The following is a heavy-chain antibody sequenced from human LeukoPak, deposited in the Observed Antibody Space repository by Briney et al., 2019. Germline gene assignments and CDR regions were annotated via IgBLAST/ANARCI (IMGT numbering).Heavy chain of an antibody. CDR1: GFAFSSYA. Sequence: GGSLRLSCAASGFAFSSYAMRWVRQAPGKGLEWVASISSSGSYTYYVDSLKGRFTISRDNAKNSLYLQMNNLRAEDSAVYYCARDYGSQDTGTCTWGQGALVTVSS. J-gene: IGHJ5*02. CDR2: ISSSGSYT. CDR3: ARDYGSQDTGTCT. V-gene: IGHV3-21*01. D-gene: IGHD1-26*01.